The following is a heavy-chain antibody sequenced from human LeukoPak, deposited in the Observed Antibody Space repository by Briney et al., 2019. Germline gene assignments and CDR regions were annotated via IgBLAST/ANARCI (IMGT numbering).Heavy chain of an antibody. CDR1: GYTFTGYD. J-gene: IGHJ4*02. CDR2: INPNSGGT. Sequence: ASVKVSCKASGYTFTGYDMHWVRQATGQGLAWMGWINPNSGGTNYAQKFQGWVTMTRDTSISTAYMELSRLRSDDTAVYYCARGGGGAVAVDYWGQGTLVTVSS. CDR3: ARGGGGAVAVDY. V-gene: IGHV1-2*04. D-gene: IGHD6-19*01.